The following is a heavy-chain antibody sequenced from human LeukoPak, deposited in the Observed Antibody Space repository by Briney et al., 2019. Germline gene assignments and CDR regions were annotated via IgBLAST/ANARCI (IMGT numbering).Heavy chain of an antibody. CDR3: AKRVYYDSSGYYFPEAYFDY. CDR1: GFTFSSYA. Sequence: GGSLRLSCAASGFTFSSYAMSWVRQAPGKGLEWVSAISGSGGSTYYADSVKGRFTISRDNSKNTLYLQMNSLRAEDTAVYYCAKRVYYDSSGYYFPEAYFDYWGQGTLVTVSS. D-gene: IGHD3-22*01. V-gene: IGHV3-23*01. J-gene: IGHJ4*02. CDR2: ISGSGGST.